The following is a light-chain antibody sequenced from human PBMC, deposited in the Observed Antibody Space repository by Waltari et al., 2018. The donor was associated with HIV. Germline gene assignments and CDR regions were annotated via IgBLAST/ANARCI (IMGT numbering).Light chain of an antibody. V-gene: IGLV2-8*01. Sequence: QSALTQPPSASGSPGQSVTISCTGTSSDIGTYNFVSWYQQHPGKAPKLMISEVSKRPSGVPGRFSGSKSGNTASLTVSGIQTEDEADYYCSSYGGSNILLFGGGTKLTVL. CDR3: SSYGGSNILL. CDR2: EVS. CDR1: SSDIGTYNF. J-gene: IGLJ3*02.